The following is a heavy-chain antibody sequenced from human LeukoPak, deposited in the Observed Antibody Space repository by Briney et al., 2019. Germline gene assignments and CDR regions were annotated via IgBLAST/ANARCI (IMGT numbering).Heavy chain of an antibody. D-gene: IGHD2-8*02. V-gene: IGHV4-38-2*02. CDR2: IHHSGST. Sequence: SSETLSLTCTVSGFSLSSGYYWGWIRQPPGKGLEWIGSIHHSGSTYYNPSLKSRVTMSVDTSKNQFSLTMRSVTAADTAVYYCARVRGLLGYCYYMDVWGKGTTVTVSS. CDR3: ARVRGLLGYCYYMDV. CDR1: GFSLSSGYY. J-gene: IGHJ6*03.